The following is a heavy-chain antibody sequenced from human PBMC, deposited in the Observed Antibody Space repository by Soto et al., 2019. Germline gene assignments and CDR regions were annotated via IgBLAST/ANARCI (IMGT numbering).Heavy chain of an antibody. CDR2: IYWDDDK. V-gene: IGHV2-5*02. J-gene: IGHJ4*02. D-gene: IGHD2-15*01. CDR1: GVSLSTSGEG. CDR3: AHRQRTVVVGAPFDL. Sequence: QITLRESGPTLVQPTQTLTLTCTLSGVSLSTSGEGVGWIRQPPGKALDWLALIYWDDDKRFSPSLKSRLAITRDISKNQVVMTMTDMAPEDTAIYYCAHRQRTVVVGAPFDLWGPGSQVTVSS.